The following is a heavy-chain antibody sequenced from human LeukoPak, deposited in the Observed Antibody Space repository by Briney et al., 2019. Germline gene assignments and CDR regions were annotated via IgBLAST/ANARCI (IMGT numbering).Heavy chain of an antibody. Sequence: SETLSLTCAVYGGSFSGYYWSWIRQPPGKGLEWIGEINHSGSTNYNPSLKSRVTISVDTSKNQFSLKLSSVTAADTAAYYCARVRSRDFDYWGQGTLVTVSS. CDR2: INHSGST. CDR3: ARVRSRDFDY. CDR1: GGSFSGYY. J-gene: IGHJ4*02. V-gene: IGHV4-34*01.